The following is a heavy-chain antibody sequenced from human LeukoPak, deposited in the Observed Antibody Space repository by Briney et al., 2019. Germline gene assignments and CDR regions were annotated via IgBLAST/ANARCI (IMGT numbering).Heavy chain of an antibody. D-gene: IGHD2-2*01. CDR3: TRDVIMGYQPGSFDP. Sequence: ASVKVSCKASGYTFIDYYIHWGRQAPGQGLECMGWMNPKTGDTRYEEQFQCGVAITRATSITTAYMELSGLNSDHTAMSFCTRDVIMGYQPGSFDPWGQGTLVTVSS. CDR2: MNPKTGDT. V-gene: IGHV1-2*02. CDR1: GYTFIDYY. J-gene: IGHJ5*02.